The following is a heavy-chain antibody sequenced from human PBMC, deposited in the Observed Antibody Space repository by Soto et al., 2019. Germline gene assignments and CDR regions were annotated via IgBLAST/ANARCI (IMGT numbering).Heavy chain of an antibody. Sequence: TLSLTCTVSGGSISSYYWSWIRQPPGKGLEWIGYIYYSGSTNYNPSLKSRVTISVDTSKNQFSLKLSSVTAADTAVYYCARDPFGRAWGSYDYWGQGTLVTVSS. CDR3: ARDPFGRAWGSYDY. CDR1: GGSISSYY. J-gene: IGHJ4*02. D-gene: IGHD3-16*01. V-gene: IGHV4-59*01. CDR2: IYYSGST.